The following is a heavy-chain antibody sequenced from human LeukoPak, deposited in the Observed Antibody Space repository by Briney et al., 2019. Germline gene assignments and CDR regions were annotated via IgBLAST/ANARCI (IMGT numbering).Heavy chain of an antibody. CDR2: ISAYNGNT. D-gene: IGHD1-1*01. V-gene: IGHV1-18*01. CDR1: GYTFTSYG. Sequence: ASVKVSCKASGYTFTSYGISWVRQAPGQGLEWMGWISAYNGNTNYAQKLQGRVTMTTDTSTGTAYMELRSLRSDDTAVYYCARVRYNWNLSDTYYYYYYYMDVWGKGTTVTISS. J-gene: IGHJ6*03. CDR3: ARVRYNWNLSDTYYYYYYYMDV.